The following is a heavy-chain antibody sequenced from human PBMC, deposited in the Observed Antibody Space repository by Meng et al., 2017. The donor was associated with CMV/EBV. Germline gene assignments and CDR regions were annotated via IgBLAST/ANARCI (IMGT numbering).Heavy chain of an antibody. CDR2: IRYDGSNK. Sequence: CAASGFNFSSYGMHWVRQAPGKGLEWVAFIRYDGSNKYYADSVKGRFTISRDNSKNTLYLQMNSLRAEDTAVYYCAKGVAAAGPLDYWGQGTLVTVSS. D-gene: IGHD6-13*01. CDR1: GFNFSSYG. J-gene: IGHJ4*02. CDR3: AKGVAAAGPLDY. V-gene: IGHV3-30*02.